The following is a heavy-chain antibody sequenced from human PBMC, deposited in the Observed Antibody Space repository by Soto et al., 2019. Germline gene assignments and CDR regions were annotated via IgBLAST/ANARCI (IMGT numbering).Heavy chain of an antibody. J-gene: IGHJ2*01. V-gene: IGHV3-30-3*01. D-gene: IGHD6-19*01. Sequence: QVQLVESGGGVVQPGRSLRLSCAASGFTFSSYAMHWVRQAPGKGLEWVAVISYDGSNKYYADSVKGRFTISRDNSKNTLYRHMNSLRAEDTAVYYCARDLRGSGWYWYFDLWGSVTLVTVSS. CDR2: ISYDGSNK. CDR3: ARDLRGSGWYWYFDL. CDR1: GFTFSSYA.